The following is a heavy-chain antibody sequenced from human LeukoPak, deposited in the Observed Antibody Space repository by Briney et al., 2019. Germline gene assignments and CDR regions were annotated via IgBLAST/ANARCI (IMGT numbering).Heavy chain of an antibody. J-gene: IGHJ5*02. Sequence: SETLSLTCAVYGGSFSGYYWSWIRQPPGKGLEWIGEINHSGSTNYNPSLKSRVTISVGTSKNQFSLKLSSVTAADTAVYYCARGMAYYYDSSGYPNWFDPWGQGTLVTVSS. D-gene: IGHD3-22*01. CDR1: GGSFSGYY. V-gene: IGHV4-34*01. CDR3: ARGMAYYYDSSGYPNWFDP. CDR2: INHSGST.